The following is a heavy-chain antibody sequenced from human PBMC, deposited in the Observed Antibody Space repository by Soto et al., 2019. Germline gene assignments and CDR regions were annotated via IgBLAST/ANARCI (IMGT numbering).Heavy chain of an antibody. D-gene: IGHD5-18*01. CDR1: GFTFSSYG. Sequence: PGGSLRLSCAASGFTFSSYGMHWVRQAPGKGLEWVAVISYDGSNEYYADSVKGRFTISRDNSKNTLYLQMNSLRAEDTAVYYCAKVRIQLWSDYWGQGTLVTVSS. CDR3: AKVRIQLWSDY. J-gene: IGHJ4*02. CDR2: ISYDGSNE. V-gene: IGHV3-30*18.